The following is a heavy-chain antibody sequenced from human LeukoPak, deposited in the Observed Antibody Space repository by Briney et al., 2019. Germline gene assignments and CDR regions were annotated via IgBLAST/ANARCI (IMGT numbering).Heavy chain of an antibody. CDR2: TNEAGGDK. D-gene: IGHD1-1*01. CDR1: GFTFSNAW. V-gene: IGHV3-7*01. J-gene: IGHJ4*02. Sequence: GGSLRLSCAASGFTFSNAWMNWVRQAPGKGLECVASTNEAGGDKYYVDFVKGRFTISRDNSKNSLSLQMNSLTAEDTAIYYCAIATTGRGAFGSWGQGTLVSVSS. CDR3: AIATTGRGAFGS.